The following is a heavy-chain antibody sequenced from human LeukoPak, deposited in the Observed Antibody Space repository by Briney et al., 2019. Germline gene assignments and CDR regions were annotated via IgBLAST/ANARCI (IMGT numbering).Heavy chain of an antibody. CDR3: AKERDTAMVTIDY. Sequence: QAGGSLRLSCAASGFTFSSYGMHWVRQAPGKGLEWVAFIRYDGSNKYYAGSAKGRFTISRDNSKNTLYLQMNSLRAEDTAVYYCAKERDTAMVTIDYWGQGTLVTVSS. J-gene: IGHJ4*02. CDR2: IRYDGSNK. CDR1: GFTFSSYG. D-gene: IGHD5-18*01. V-gene: IGHV3-30*02.